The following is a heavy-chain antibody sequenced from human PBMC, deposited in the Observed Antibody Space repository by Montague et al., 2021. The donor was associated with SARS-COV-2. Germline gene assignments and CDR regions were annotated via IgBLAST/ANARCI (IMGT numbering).Heavy chain of an antibody. V-gene: IGHV3-21*01. CDR3: ARVPYCNRTSCYPAGDY. J-gene: IGHJ4*02. D-gene: IGHD2-2*01. Sequence: SLRLSCAASGFTFSSYSMNWVRQAPGKGLEWVSSISSRSSYIYYADSVKGRFTISRDNAKNSLYLQMNSLRAEDTAVYYCARVPYCNRTSCYPAGDYWGQGTLVTVSS. CDR2: ISSRSSYI. CDR1: GFTFSSYS.